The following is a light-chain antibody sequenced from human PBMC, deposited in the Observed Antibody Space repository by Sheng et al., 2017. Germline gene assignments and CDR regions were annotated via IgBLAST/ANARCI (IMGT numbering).Light chain of an antibody. CDR1: QRLSSNY. CDR2: VHP. V-gene: IGKV3-20*01. Sequence: EVVLTQSPGTLSLSPGERATLSCRASQRLSSNYLAWYQQKPGQAPGSSSMVHPTGPLAFQTGSVAVRLRQTSLSPSADWSLKILAVYYCQQHDTSPPTWTFGQGTTVEI. J-gene: IGKJ1*01. CDR3: QQHDTSPPTWT.